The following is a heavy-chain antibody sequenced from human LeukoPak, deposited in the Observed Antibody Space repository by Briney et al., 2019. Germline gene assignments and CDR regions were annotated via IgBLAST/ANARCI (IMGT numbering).Heavy chain of an antibody. CDR1: GFTFSSYG. CDR2: IWYDGSNK. Sequence: GGSLRLSCAASGFTFSSYGMHWVRQAPGKGLEWVAVIWYDGSNKYYADSVKGRFTISRDNSKNTLYLQMNSLRAEDTAVYYCARGDRSSWFNFDYWGQGTLVTVSS. CDR3: ARGDRSSWFNFDY. D-gene: IGHD6-13*01. V-gene: IGHV3-33*01. J-gene: IGHJ4*02.